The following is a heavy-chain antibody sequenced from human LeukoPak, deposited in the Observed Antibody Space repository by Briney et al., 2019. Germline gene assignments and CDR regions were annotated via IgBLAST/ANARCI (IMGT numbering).Heavy chain of an antibody. D-gene: IGHD3-22*01. CDR2: IYYSGST. CDR1: GGSISSGGYY. V-gene: IGHV4-31*03. J-gene: IGHJ5*02. CDR3: ARVYYYDVEYNWFDP. Sequence: SETLSLTCTVSGGSISSGGYYWSWIRQHPGKGLEWIGYIYYSGSTYYNPSLKSRVTISVDTSKNQFSLKLSSVTAADTAVYYCARVYYYDVEYNWFDPWGQGTLSPSPQ.